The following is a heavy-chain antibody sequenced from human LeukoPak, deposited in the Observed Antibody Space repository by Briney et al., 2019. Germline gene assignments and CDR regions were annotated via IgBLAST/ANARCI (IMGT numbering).Heavy chain of an antibody. CDR1: GGSISSYY. D-gene: IGHD3-22*01. CDR3: ASGYYDSSGYYVSSDY. CDR2: IYYSGST. J-gene: IGHJ4*02. V-gene: IGHV4-59*01. Sequence: SETLSLTCTVSGGSISSYYWSWIRQPPGKGLEWIGHIYYSGSTNYNPSLKSRFTISVDTSKNQFSLKLNSVTAADTAVYYCASGYYDSSGYYVSSDYWGQGTLVTVSS.